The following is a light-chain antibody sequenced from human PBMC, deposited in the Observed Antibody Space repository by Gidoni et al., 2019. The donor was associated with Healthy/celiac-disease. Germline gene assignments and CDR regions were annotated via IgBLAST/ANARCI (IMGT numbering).Light chain of an antibody. CDR1: SSNIGAGYD. CDR3: QSYDSSLSGSVV. CDR2: CNS. J-gene: IGLJ2*01. Sequence: QSVLTQPPSVSGAPGQRVPISCTWSSSNIGAGYDVHWYQPLPGTAPKLLIYCNSNRPSGVPDRFSGSKSGTSASLAITGLQAEDEADYYCQSYDSSLSGSVVFGGGTKLTVL. V-gene: IGLV1-40*01.